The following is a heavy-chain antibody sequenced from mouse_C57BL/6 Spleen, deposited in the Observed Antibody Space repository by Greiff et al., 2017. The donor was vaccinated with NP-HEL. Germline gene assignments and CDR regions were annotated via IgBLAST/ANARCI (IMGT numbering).Heavy chain of an antibody. D-gene: IGHD2-3*01. CDR3: ARGYDGFHWYFDV. CDR2: ILPGSGST. V-gene: IGHV1-9*01. CDR1: GYTFTGYW. J-gene: IGHJ1*03. Sequence: VQLVESGAELMKPGASVKLSCKATGYTFTGYWIEWVKQRPGHGLEWIGEILPGSGSTNYHEKLKGRATFTADTTSNTAYMQLSSLTTEDSDIYDSARGYDGFHWYFDVWGTGTTVTVSS.